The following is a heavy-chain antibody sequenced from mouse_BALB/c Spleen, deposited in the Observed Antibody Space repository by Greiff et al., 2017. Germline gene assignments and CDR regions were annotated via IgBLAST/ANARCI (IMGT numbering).Heavy chain of an antibody. CDR2: IDTSDSYT. V-gene: IGHV1-69*01. Sequence: VQLQQPGAELVMPGASVKMSCKASGYTFTDYWMHWVKQRPGQGLEWIGAIDTSDSYTSYNQKFKGKATLTVDESSSTAYMQLSSLTSEDSAVYYCATYGSSYGYAMDYWGQGTSVTVSS. D-gene: IGHD1-1*01. CDR1: GYTFTDYW. CDR3: ATYGSSYGYAMDY. J-gene: IGHJ4*01.